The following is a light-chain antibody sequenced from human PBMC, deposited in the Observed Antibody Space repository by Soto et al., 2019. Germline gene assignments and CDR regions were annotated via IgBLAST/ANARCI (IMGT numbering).Light chain of an antibody. Sequence: QSALTQPPSASGSPGQSVTISCTGTSGDVGNYNYVSWYQQHPGKAPKLIIYEVSRRPSGVPDRFSGSKSGNPASLTVSGLQAEDEADYYCNSYADNNLIFGGGTKLTVL. CDR3: NSYADNNLI. CDR2: EVS. V-gene: IGLV2-8*01. CDR1: SGDVGNYNY. J-gene: IGLJ2*01.